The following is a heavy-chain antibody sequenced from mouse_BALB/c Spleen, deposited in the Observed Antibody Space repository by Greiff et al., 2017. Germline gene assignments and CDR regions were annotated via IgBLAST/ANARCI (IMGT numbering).Heavy chain of an antibody. D-gene: IGHD1-1*02. CDR2: IWAGGST. Sequence: VKLEESGPGLVAPSQSLSITCTVSGFSLTSYGVHWVRQPPGKGLEWLGVIWAGGSTNYNSALMSRLSISKDNSKSQVFLKMNSLQTDDTAMYYCARDLYYDAMDYWGQGTSVTVSS. CDR1: GFSLTSYG. J-gene: IGHJ4*01. V-gene: IGHV2-9*02. CDR3: ARDLYYDAMDY.